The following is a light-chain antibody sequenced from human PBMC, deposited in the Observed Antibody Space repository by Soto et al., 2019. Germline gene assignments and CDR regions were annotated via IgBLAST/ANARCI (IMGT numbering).Light chain of an antibody. CDR1: QGFSNS. Sequence: DIQLTQSPSFLSASVGDRVTITCRASQGFSNSLAWYQQKPGKAPKLLIYAASTLQNGVPSRFSGSGSGTEFTLTVSSLQPEDFATYYWQQPDSYPCTFGQGTKLESK. CDR3: QQPDSYPCT. J-gene: IGKJ2*02. V-gene: IGKV1-9*01. CDR2: AAS.